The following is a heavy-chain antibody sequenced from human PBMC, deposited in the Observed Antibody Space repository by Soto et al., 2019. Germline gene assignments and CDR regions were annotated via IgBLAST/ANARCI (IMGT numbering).Heavy chain of an antibody. Sequence: VQVVQSGAEVKKPGASVKISCKASGYTSNSYYMHWVRQAPGQGLEWMGVINPSGDSAGYAQKFQGRVTMTRDTSTSTLYMDLSGLRSDDTAVYYCARVGSFEVVAATDYFDHWGQGTLITVSS. CDR1: GYTSNSYY. J-gene: IGHJ4*02. CDR2: INPSGDSA. V-gene: IGHV1-46*02. D-gene: IGHD6-19*01. CDR3: ARVGSFEVVAATDYFDH.